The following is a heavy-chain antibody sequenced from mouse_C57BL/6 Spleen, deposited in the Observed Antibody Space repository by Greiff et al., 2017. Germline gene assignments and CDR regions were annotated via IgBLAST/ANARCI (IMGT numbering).Heavy chain of an antibody. V-gene: IGHV1-7*01. CDR2: INPSSGYT. D-gene: IGHD1-1*01. Sequence: QVQLQQSGAELAKPGASVKLSCKASGYTFTSCWMHWVKQRPGQGLEWIGYINPSSGYTKYNQKFKDKATLTADKSSSTAYMQLSSLTYEDSAVYYCARSDPITTVVADYWGQGTTLTVSS. CDR1: GYTFTSCW. CDR3: ARSDPITTVVADY. J-gene: IGHJ2*01.